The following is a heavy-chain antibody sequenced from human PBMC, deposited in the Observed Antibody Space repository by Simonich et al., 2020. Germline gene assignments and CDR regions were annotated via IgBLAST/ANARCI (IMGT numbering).Heavy chain of an antibody. V-gene: IGHV3-30*07. CDR3: ARRGSGFDY. CDR1: GFTFRSYA. J-gene: IGHJ4*02. Sequence: QVQLVESGGGVVQPGRSLRLSCAASGFTFRSYALHWARQVPGKGLEWVAVISYDGSNKYYADSVKGRFTISRDNSKNTLYLQMNSLRAEDTAVYYCARRGSGFDYWGQGTLVTVSS. CDR2: ISYDGSNK. D-gene: IGHD6-19*01.